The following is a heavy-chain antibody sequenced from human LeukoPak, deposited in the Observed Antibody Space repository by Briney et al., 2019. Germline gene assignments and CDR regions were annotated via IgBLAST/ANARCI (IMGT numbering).Heavy chain of an antibody. CDR3: TTRIITTSDF. Sequence: GGSLRLSCAASGFTFSNVWMNWVRQAPGKGLESIGRIKKKIEGGTTEYAAPVKGRFTIARDDSKNTLYLQMNSLTTEDTAVYYCTTRIITTSDFWGQGTLVTVSS. CDR1: GFTFSNVW. V-gene: IGHV3-15*01. CDR2: IKKKIEGGTT. D-gene: IGHD3-3*01. J-gene: IGHJ4*02.